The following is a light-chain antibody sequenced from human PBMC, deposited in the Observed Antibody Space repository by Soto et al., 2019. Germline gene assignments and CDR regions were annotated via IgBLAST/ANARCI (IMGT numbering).Light chain of an antibody. CDR1: QSIGSY. CDR2: AAS. CDR3: QQSYSTPWT. J-gene: IGKJ1*01. V-gene: IGKV1-39*01. Sequence: DIPMPQSPSSLSASVGARVSITCRASQSIGSYVNWYQQKPGMAPKLLISAASNLQSGAPSRFRGTVSGTEFTLTIRSLQPGDFAIYLCQQSYSTPWTFGQGTRV.